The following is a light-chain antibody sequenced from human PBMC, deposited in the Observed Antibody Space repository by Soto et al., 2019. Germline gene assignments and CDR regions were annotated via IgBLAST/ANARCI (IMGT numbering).Light chain of an antibody. CDR3: QQYKNWPLT. CDR1: QSVSSN. CDR2: GAS. Sequence: EIVMTQSPATLSVSPGGRATLSCRASQSVSSNLAWYQQKPGQAPRLLIYGASTRATGFPARFSGSGSGTEFTLTISSLQSEDFAVYYCQQYKNWPLTFGGGTKVEIK. V-gene: IGKV3-15*01. J-gene: IGKJ4*01.